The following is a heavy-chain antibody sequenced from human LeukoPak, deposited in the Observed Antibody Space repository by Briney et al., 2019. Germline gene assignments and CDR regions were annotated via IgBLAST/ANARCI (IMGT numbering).Heavy chain of an antibody. D-gene: IGHD2-15*01. J-gene: IGHJ6*02. CDR2: IWYDGSNK. V-gene: IGHV3-33*01. CDR1: GFTFSSYG. Sequence: GGSLRLSCAASGFTFSSYGMHWVRQAPGKGLERVAVIWYDGSNKYYADSVKGRFTISRDNSKNTLYLQMNSLRAEDTAVYYCARVGGYCSGGSCYPYYYYGMDVWGQGTTVTVSS. CDR3: ARVGGYCSGGSCYPYYYYGMDV.